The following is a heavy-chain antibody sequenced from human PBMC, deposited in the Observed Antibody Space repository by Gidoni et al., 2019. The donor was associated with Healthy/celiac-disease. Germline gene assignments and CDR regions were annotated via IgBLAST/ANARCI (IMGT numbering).Heavy chain of an antibody. J-gene: IGHJ4*02. CDR2: IYSGGRT. Sequence: EVQLVESGGGLIQPGGSLRLSCAASGFTVSNNYMSWGRQAPGKGLAWVSVIYSGGRTYYADSVKGRFTISRDNSKNTLYLQMNSLRDEDTAVYYCARYSGQLTTVTSYFDYWGQGTLVTVSS. CDR1: GFTVSNNY. D-gene: IGHD4-17*01. V-gene: IGHV3-53*01. CDR3: ARYSGQLTTVTSYFDY.